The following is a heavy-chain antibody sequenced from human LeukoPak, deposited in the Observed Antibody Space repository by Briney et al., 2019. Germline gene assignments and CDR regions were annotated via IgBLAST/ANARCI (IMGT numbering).Heavy chain of an antibody. CDR3: ANQKSYYYYGMDV. CDR2: ISGSGGST. J-gene: IGHJ6*02. V-gene: IGHV3-23*01. Sequence: GASLRLSCAASGLTFSSYAMSWVRQAPGEGLEWVSAISGSGGSTYYADSVKGRFTISRDNSKNTLYLQMNSLRAEDTAVYYCANQKSYYYYGMDVWGQGTTVTVSS. CDR1: GLTFSSYA.